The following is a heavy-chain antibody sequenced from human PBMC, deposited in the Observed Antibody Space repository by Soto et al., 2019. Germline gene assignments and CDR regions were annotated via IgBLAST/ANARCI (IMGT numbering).Heavy chain of an antibody. D-gene: IGHD6-13*01. Sequence: ASVKVSCKASGYTFTNYYMHWVRQAPGQGLEWMGIINPSGGSTSYAQKFQGRVTMTRDTSTSTVYMELSSLRSEDTAVYYCARDPENSSSWPYYGMDVWGQGTTVTVSS. J-gene: IGHJ6*02. CDR1: GYTFTNYY. V-gene: IGHV1-46*01. CDR2: INPSGGST. CDR3: ARDPENSSSWPYYGMDV.